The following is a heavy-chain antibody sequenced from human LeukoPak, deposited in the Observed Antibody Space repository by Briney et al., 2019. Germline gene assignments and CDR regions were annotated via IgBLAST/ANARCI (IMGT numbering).Heavy chain of an antibody. V-gene: IGHV3-21*05. CDR2: ISSGSSYT. D-gene: IGHD6-6*01. CDR1: GFTFSSYA. J-gene: IGHJ4*02. Sequence: GGSLRLSCAASGFTFSSYAMSWVRQAPGKGLEWVSYISSGSSYTDYADSVKGRFTISRDNAKNSLDLQMNILRAEDTALYYCVRARGSIPSSSFDYWGQGALVTVSS. CDR3: VRARGSIPSSSFDY.